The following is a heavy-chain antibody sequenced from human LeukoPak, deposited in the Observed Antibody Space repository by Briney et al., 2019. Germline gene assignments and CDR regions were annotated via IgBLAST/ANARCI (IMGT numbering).Heavy chain of an antibody. CDR3: AREGRYCSGGSCYYFDY. D-gene: IGHD2-15*01. V-gene: IGHV4-31*03. J-gene: IGHJ4*02. Sequence: SETLSLTCTVPGGSISSGGYYWSWLRQHPGKGLEWIGYIYYSGSTYYNPSLKSRVTISVDTSKNQFSLKLSSVTAADTAVYYCAREGRYCSGGSCYYFDYWGQGTLVTVSS. CDR1: GGSISSGGYY. CDR2: IYYSGST.